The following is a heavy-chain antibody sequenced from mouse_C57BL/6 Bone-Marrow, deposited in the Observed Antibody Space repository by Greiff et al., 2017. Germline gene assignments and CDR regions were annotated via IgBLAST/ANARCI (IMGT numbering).Heavy chain of an antibody. J-gene: IGHJ3*01. D-gene: IGHD2-1*01. V-gene: IGHV1-20*01. CDR3: ARWGNYVSFAY. CDR2: INPYNGDT. Sequence: VQLQQPGPELVKPGDSVKISCKASGYSFTGYFMNWVMQSHGQSLEWIGRINPYNGDTFYNQKFKGKATLTVDKSSSTAHMELRSLTSEDSAVXYCARWGNYVSFAYWGKGTLVTVSA. CDR1: GYSFTGYF.